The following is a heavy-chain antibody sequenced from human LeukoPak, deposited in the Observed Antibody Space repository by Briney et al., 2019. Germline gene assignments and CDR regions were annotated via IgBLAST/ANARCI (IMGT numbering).Heavy chain of an antibody. CDR3: ARFALKTPPTD. V-gene: IGHV3-21*01. CDR1: GFTFSSYA. J-gene: IGHJ4*02. Sequence: GGSLRLSCAASGFTFSSYAMSWVRQAPGKGLEWVSSISSSSSYIYYADSVKGRFTISRDNAKNSLYLQMNSLRAEDTAVYYCARFALKTPPTDWGQGTLVTVSS. CDR2: ISSSSSYI.